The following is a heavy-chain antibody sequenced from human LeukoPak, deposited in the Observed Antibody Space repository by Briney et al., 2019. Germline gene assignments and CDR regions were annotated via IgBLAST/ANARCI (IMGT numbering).Heavy chain of an antibody. CDR2: ISYDGSNK. Sequence: GRSLRLSCAASGFTFSTYVVHWVRQAPGKGLEWVAVISYDGSNKYYADSVKGRFTISRDNSKNTLHLEMSSLRLDDTAVYYCARGYTSSWYYFDFLGQGTLVSVSS. J-gene: IGHJ4*02. V-gene: IGHV3-30*04. CDR3: ARGYTSSWYYFDF. D-gene: IGHD6-13*01. CDR1: GFTFSTYV.